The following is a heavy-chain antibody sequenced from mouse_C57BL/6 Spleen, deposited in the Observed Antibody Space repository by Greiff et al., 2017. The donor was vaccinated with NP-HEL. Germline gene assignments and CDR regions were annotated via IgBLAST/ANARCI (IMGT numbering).Heavy chain of an antibody. V-gene: IGHV1-74*01. CDR1: GYTFTSYW. D-gene: IGHD3-3*01. CDR3: AIEIGPLGYYYAMDY. CDR2: IHPSDSDT. Sequence: QVQLQQPGAELVKPGASVKVSCKASGYTFTSYWMHWVKQRPGQGLEWIGRIHPSDSDTNYYQKFKGKATLTVDKSSSTAYMQLSSLTSEDSAVYYWAIEIGPLGYYYAMDYWGQGTSVTVSS. J-gene: IGHJ4*01.